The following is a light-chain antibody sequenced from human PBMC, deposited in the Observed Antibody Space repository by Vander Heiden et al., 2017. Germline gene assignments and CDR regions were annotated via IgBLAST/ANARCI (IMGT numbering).Light chain of an antibody. CDR3: SSYTSSSSLGV. J-gene: IGLJ2*01. Sequence: GTSSAVGGYNYVAWYQQHPGKARKLMLYDVSNRTSVVSNRFSGAKSGNTASLTISGLQAEDEADYYFSSYTSSSSLGVFGGATKLTVL. V-gene: IGLV2-14*01. CDR2: DVS. CDR1: SSAVGGYNY.